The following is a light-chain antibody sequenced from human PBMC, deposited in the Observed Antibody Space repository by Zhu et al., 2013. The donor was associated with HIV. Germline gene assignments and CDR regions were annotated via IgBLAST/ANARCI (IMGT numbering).Light chain of an antibody. J-gene: IGKJ3*01. V-gene: IGKV1-16*02. CDR2: GAS. Sequence: DVQMTQSPSSLSASVGDRVTITCRASQGISSYLAWFQQKPGKAPKSLIYGASSLQSGVSSKFSGSGSGTDFTLTISSLQPEDSATYYCQQYNSFPFTFGPGTKVDLK. CDR3: QQYNSFPFT. CDR1: QGISSY.